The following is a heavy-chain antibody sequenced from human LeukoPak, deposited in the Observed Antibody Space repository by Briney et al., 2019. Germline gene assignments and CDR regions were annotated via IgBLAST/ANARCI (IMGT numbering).Heavy chain of an antibody. D-gene: IGHD1-14*01. V-gene: IGHV3-7*01. J-gene: IGHJ4*02. Sequence: PGGSLRLSRAASGFTFSSNWMSWVRQAPGKGLEWVAHINQDGSEKYYVDSVKGRFTISRDNAKNSLYLQMNSLRAEDTAVYYCARDSYRALDYWGQGTLVTVSS. CDR2: INQDGSEK. CDR1: GFTFSSNW. CDR3: ARDSYRALDY.